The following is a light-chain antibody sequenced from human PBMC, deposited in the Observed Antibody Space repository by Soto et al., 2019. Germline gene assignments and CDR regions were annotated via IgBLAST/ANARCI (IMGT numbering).Light chain of an antibody. J-gene: IGLJ3*02. CDR3: YSYADRNIWV. CDR1: GSDIGAYNF. CDR2: GVT. V-gene: IGLV2-8*01. Sequence: QSALAQPPSASGSPGQSVTISCTGSGSDIGAYNFVSWYQQHPGKAPKLMIFGVTERPSGVPDRFSGSKSGNTASLTVSGLQADDEAVYYFYSYADRNIWVFGGGTKLTVL.